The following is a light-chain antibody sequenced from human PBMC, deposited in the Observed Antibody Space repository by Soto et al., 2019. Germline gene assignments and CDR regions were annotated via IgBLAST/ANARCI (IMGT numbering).Light chain of an antibody. CDR1: QRVTNSY. CDR3: HQYGTSPRT. V-gene: IGKV3-20*01. CDR2: GAS. Sequence: VLSQSPDTLSLSPGERATLSCRASQRVTNSYLAWYQQKPGQAPRLLIFGASSRATGIPDRFSGSGSGTDFTLTISSLEPEDFALYFCHQYGTSPRTFGPGTKV. J-gene: IGKJ1*01.